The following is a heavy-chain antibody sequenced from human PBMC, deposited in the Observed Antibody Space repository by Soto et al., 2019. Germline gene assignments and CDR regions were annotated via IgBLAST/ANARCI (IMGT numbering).Heavy chain of an antibody. D-gene: IGHD6-6*01. CDR1: GGSFRGYH. CDR3: ARGLSSSATFYHYYGMDV. Sequence: SETLSLTCAVYGGSFRGYHWSWIRQPPGKVLEWIGEINNSGSTNYNPSLKSRVIISLETSKNQFSLILTSVTAADTAVYYCARGLSSSATFYHYYGMDVWGQGTTVTVSS. J-gene: IGHJ6*02. V-gene: IGHV4-34*01. CDR2: INNSGST.